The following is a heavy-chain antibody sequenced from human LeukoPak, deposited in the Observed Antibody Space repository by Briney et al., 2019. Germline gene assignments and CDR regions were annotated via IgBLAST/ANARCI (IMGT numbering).Heavy chain of an antibody. J-gene: IGHJ4*02. CDR2: IKQDGSEK. V-gene: IGHV3-7*01. CDR1: GFTFSSYW. Sequence: GGSLRLSCAASGFTFSSYWMSWVRQAPGKGLEWVANIKQDGSEKYYVDSVKGRFTISRDNAKNSLYLQMNSLRAEDTAVYCCARDRGYGDYYFDYWGQGTLVTVSS. D-gene: IGHD4-17*01. CDR3: ARDRGYGDYYFDY.